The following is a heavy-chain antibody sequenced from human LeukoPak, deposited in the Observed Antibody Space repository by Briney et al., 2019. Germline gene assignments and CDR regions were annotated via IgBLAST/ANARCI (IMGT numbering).Heavy chain of an antibody. CDR1: GYTLTGYY. Sequence: ASVRVSCKASGYTLTGYYMHWVRQAPGQGLEWMGWINPNSGGTNYAQKFQGRVTMTRDTSISTAYMELSRLRSDDTAVYYCARDNLITTYYYYYMDVWGKGTTVTVSS. CDR3: ARDNLITTYYYYYMDV. J-gene: IGHJ6*03. V-gene: IGHV1-2*02. D-gene: IGHD3-3*01. CDR2: INPNSGGT.